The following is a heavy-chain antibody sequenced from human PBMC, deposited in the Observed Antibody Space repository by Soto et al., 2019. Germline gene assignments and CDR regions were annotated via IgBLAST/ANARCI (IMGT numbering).Heavy chain of an antibody. Sequence: GESLKISCKGSGYSFTSYWISWVRQMPGKGLEWMGRIDPSDSYTNYSPSFQGHVTISADKSISTAYLQWSSLKASDTAMYYCARRTYYYDSSGYYTHWGQGTLVTVSS. CDR3: ARRTYYYDSSGYYTH. D-gene: IGHD3-22*01. CDR1: GYSFTSYW. V-gene: IGHV5-10-1*01. J-gene: IGHJ4*02. CDR2: IDPSDSYT.